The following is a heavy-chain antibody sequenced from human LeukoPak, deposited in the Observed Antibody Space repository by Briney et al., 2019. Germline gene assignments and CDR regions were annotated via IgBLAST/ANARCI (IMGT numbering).Heavy chain of an antibody. V-gene: IGHV4-59*01. CDR1: GGSISSYY. Sequence: SETLSLTCAVYGGSISSYYWSWIRQPPGKGLEWIGYVYHSGSTNYNPSLKSRVTMSVDTSKNQVSLRLSSVTAADTAVYYCARLYSGSSEQDYWGQGTLVTVSS. D-gene: IGHD1-26*01. CDR3: ARLYSGSSEQDY. CDR2: VYHSGST. J-gene: IGHJ4*02.